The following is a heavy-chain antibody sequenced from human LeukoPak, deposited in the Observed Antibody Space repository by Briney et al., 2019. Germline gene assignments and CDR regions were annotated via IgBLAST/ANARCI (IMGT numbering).Heavy chain of an antibody. D-gene: IGHD6-19*01. CDR2: ISGSGGST. Sequence: GGSLRLSCAASGFTFSSYAMSWVRQAPGKGLEWVSAISGSGGSTYYADSVKGRFTISRDNSKNTLYLQMNSLRAEDTAVYYFAKGYSSGWYGQYSQHCAQGTLVTVSS. CDR1: GFTFSSYA. CDR3: AKGYSSGWYGQYSQH. J-gene: IGHJ1*01. V-gene: IGHV3-23*01.